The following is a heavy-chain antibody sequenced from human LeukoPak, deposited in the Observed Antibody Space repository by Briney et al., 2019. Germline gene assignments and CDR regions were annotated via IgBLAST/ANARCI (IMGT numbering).Heavy chain of an antibody. CDR3: ARVPYEPPAAGTLDY. CDR2: IYYSGST. D-gene: IGHD6-13*01. V-gene: IGHV4-59*12. J-gene: IGHJ4*02. Sequence: KSSETLSLTCTVSGDSISSYYWIWIRQPPGKGLEWIGYIYYSGSTNYNPSLKSRVTISVDTSKNQFSLKLSSVTAADTAVYYCARVPYEPPAAGTLDYWGQGTLVTVSS. CDR1: GDSISSYY.